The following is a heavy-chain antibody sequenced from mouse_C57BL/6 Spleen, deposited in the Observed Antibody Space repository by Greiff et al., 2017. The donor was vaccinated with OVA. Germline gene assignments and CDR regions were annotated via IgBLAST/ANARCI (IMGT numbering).Heavy chain of an antibody. CDR1: GYTFTSYW. D-gene: IGHD4-1*01. Sequence: QVQLQQPGAELVRPGSSVKLSCKASGYTFTSYWMDWVKQRPGQGLEWIGNIYPSDSETHYNQKFKDKATLTVYKSSSTAYMQLSSLTSEDSAVYYCARRRLTGDYWGQGTTLTVSS. J-gene: IGHJ2*01. CDR3: ARRRLTGDY. CDR2: IYPSDSET. V-gene: IGHV1-61*01.